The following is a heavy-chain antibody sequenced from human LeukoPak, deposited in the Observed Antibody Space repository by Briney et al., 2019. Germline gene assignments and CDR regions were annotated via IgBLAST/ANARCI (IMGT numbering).Heavy chain of an antibody. CDR1: GDSVSSYTAA. D-gene: IGHD2-15*01. V-gene: IGHV6-1*01. CDR2: TFYRSKWYH. Sequence: PSQTLSLTCAISGDSVSSYTAAWNWIRQSPSRGLEWLGRTFYRSKWYHDYAVSVKSRITINPDTSKNQFSLQLNSVTPEDMAVYYCARDGWPAFDYWGQGTLVTVSS. J-gene: IGHJ4*02. CDR3: ARDGWPAFDY.